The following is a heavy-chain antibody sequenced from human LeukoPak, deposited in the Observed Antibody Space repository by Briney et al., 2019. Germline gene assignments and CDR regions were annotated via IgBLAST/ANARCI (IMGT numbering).Heavy chain of an antibody. CDR3: ASTNLGYCSGGSCEGDY. V-gene: IGHV3-21*01. CDR1: GFTFSSYS. CDR2: ISSSSSYI. D-gene: IGHD2-15*01. J-gene: IGHJ4*02. Sequence: PGGSLRLSCAASGFTFSSYSMNWVRQAPGKGLEWVSSISSSSSYIYYADSVKGRFTISRDNAKNSLYLQMNSLRAEDTAVYYCASTNLGYCSGGSCEGDYWGQGTLVTVSS.